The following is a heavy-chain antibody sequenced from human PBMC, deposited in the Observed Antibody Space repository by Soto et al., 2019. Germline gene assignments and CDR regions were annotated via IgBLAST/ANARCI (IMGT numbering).Heavy chain of an antibody. Sequence: PSETLSLTCAVYGGSFSGYYWSWIRQPPGKGLEWIGEINHSGSTNYNPSLKSRVTISVDTSKNQFSLKLSSVTAADTAVYYCARGEMDGAFDIWGQGTTVTVSS. CDR1: GGSFSGYY. CDR2: INHSGST. J-gene: IGHJ3*02. V-gene: IGHV4-34*01. CDR3: ARGEMDGAFDI.